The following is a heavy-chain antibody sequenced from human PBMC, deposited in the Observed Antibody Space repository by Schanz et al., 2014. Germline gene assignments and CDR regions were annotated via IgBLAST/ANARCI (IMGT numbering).Heavy chain of an antibody. CDR3: ARGYCSSNTSCWDYFDY. J-gene: IGHJ4*02. V-gene: IGHV3-48*02. Sequence: LVESGGGLVQSGGSLRLSCAASGFSFSDYSMNWVRQAPGKGLEWISYIKISGDVFYTDSVKGRFTISRDNAKSSLYLQMSSLRDEDTAVHFCARGYCSSNTSCWDYFDYWGQGTLVTVSS. CDR1: GFSFSDYS. CDR2: IKISGDV. D-gene: IGHD2-2*01.